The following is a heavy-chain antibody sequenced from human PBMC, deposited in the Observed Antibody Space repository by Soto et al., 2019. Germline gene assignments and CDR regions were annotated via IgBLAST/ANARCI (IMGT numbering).Heavy chain of an antibody. D-gene: IGHD3-10*01. CDR2: ISSGGCTI. Sequence: QVQLVESGGALVKPGGSLRLACTASGFTFSDYYMTWIRQAAGKGLEWLSYISSGGCTIYYADSVKGRFTVSRVNAKNSMYLQMNTLRVEDTAVYYCARDPGIYYGMDVWGQGTTVTVSS. CDR3: ARDPGIYYGMDV. J-gene: IGHJ6*02. CDR1: GFTFSDYY. V-gene: IGHV3-11*01.